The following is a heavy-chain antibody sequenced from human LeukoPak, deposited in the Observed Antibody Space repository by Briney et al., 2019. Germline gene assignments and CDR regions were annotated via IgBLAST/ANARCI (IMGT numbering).Heavy chain of an antibody. V-gene: IGHV4-34*01. J-gene: IGHJ6*03. D-gene: IGHD1-26*01. CDR3: ARARGDSGSYGAYGRYYYYYMDV. CDR2: INHSGST. Sequence: SETLSLTCAVYGGSFSGYYWSWIRQPPGKGLEWIGEINHSGSTNYNPSLKSRVTMSADTSKNQFSLKLSSVTAADTAVYYCARARGDSGSYGAYGRYYYYYMDVWGKGTTVTVSS. CDR1: GGSFSGYY.